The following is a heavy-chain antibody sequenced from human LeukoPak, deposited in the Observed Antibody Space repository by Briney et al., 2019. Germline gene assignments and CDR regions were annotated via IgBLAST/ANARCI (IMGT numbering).Heavy chain of an antibody. CDR2: INHSGST. J-gene: IGHJ4*02. CDR1: GGSFSGYY. CDR3: ATQRREQQLGGDY. D-gene: IGHD6-13*01. Sequence: SETLSLTCAVYGGSFSGYYWSWIRQPPGKGLEWIGEINHSGSTNHNPSLKSRVTISVDTSKNQFSLKLSSVTAADTAVYYCATQRREQQLGGDYWGQGTLVTVSS. V-gene: IGHV4-34*01.